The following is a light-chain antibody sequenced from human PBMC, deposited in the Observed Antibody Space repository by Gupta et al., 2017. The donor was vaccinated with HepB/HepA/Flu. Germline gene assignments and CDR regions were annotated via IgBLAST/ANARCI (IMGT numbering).Light chain of an antibody. J-gene: IGKJ4*01. V-gene: IGKV2-30*01. CDR2: RVS. Sequence: DAVLTQSPLSLPVTLGKSASISCSSSQNLLFSDGNTFLHWYQQRPGQSPRRLIYRVSNRDSGVPDRFSGSGSGTDFTLKISRGEAEDIGVYYCLQGKHWPLSFGGGTKVEIK. CDR3: LQGKHWPLS. CDR1: QNLLFSDGNTF.